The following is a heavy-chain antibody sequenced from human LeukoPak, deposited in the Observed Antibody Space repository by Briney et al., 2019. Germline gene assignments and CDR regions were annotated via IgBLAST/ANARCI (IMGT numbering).Heavy chain of an antibody. J-gene: IGHJ3*02. CDR3: ARVYDILTDPEDAFDI. V-gene: IGHV1-69*01. CDR2: IIPIFGTA. CDR1: GGTFSSYA. D-gene: IGHD3-9*01. Sequence: SVKVSCKASGGTFSSYAISWVRQAPGLGLEWMGGIIPIFGTANYAQKFQGRVTITADESTSTAYMELSSLRSENTAVYYCARVYDILTDPEDAFDIWGQGTMVTVSS.